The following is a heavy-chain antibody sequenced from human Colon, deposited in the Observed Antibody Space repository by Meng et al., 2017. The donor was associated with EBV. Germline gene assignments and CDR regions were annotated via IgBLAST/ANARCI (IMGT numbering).Heavy chain of an antibody. Sequence: QVQLQQWGAGLLKPSETLFLTCAVYGGSFSGYYWSWIRQPPGKGMKWIGEINHSGSTNYNPSLKSRVTISVDTSKNQFSLKMRSVTAADTAVYYCARQAPYYFDSSGRFDYWGQGTLVTVSS. D-gene: IGHD3-22*01. CDR3: ARQAPYYFDSSGRFDY. CDR1: GGSFSGYY. J-gene: IGHJ4*02. V-gene: IGHV4-34*01. CDR2: INHSGST.